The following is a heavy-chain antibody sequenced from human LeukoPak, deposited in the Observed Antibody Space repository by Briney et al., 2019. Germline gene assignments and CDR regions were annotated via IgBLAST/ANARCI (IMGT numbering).Heavy chain of an antibody. Sequence: ASVTVSFTASGGTFSSYAISWVRQAPGQGLEWMGGIIPIFGTANYAQKFQGRVTITADESTSTAYMELSSLRSEDTAVYYCARGDYGSGSYYNILYFDYWGQGTLVTVSS. CDR1: GGTFSSYA. J-gene: IGHJ4*02. V-gene: IGHV1-69*13. D-gene: IGHD3-10*01. CDR2: IIPIFGTA. CDR3: ARGDYGSGSYYNILYFDY.